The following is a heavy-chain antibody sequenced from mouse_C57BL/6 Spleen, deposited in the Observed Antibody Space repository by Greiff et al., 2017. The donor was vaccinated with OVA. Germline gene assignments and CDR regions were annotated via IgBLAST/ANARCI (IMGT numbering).Heavy chain of an antibody. CDR2: IWWDDDK. CDR1: GFSLSTFGMG. J-gene: IGHJ2*01. Sequence: EVSGPGILQPSQTLSLTCSFSGFSLSTFGMGVGWIRQPSGKGLEWLAHIWWDDDKYYNPALKSRLTIYKDTSKNQVVLKIAHVDTADTATYYCARLGQGVLYYFDYWGQGTTLTVSS. CDR3: ARLGQGVLYYFDY. V-gene: IGHV8-8*01. D-gene: IGHD4-1*01.